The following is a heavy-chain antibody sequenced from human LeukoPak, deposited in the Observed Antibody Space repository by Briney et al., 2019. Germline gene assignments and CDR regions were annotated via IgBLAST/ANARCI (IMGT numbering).Heavy chain of an antibody. CDR1: GFTFSSYA. J-gene: IGHJ3*02. V-gene: IGHV3-23*01. CDR3: AKGGGNEFDI. Sequence: GGSLRLSCAASGFTFSSYAMSWVRQAPGKGLEWLSSLSSRSSTTYYADSVKGRFTITRDDSKNTLYLQINSLRDEDTAVYYCAKGGGNEFDIWGQGTMVTVSS. CDR2: LSSRSSTT. D-gene: IGHD3-16*01.